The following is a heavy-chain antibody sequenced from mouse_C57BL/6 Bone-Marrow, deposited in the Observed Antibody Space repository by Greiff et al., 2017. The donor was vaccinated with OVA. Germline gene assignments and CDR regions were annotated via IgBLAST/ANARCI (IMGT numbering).Heavy chain of an antibody. Sequence: VNVVESGAELVKPGASVKMSCKASGYTFTTYPIEWMKQNHGKSLEWIGNFHPYNDDTKYNEKFKGKATLTVEKSSSTVYLELSRLTSDDSAVYYCATKGGYGSRWYFDVWGTGTTVTVSS. CDR3: ATKGGYGSRWYFDV. J-gene: IGHJ1*03. CDR2: FHPYNDDT. V-gene: IGHV1-47*01. CDR1: GYTFTTYP. D-gene: IGHD1-1*01.